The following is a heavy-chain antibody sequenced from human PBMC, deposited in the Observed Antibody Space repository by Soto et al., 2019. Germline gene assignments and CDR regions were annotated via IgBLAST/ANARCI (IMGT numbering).Heavy chain of an antibody. CDR3: ARGVGSSPPRY. Sequence: QVQLQESGPGQVKPSETLSLKCTISGGSISVYYWSWIRQPPGQALEWIGYIYDSGSPYYNPSLRSRVIISAGTSKNQISLALTSATAADTAVFSCARGVGSSPPRYWGRGTLVTVSS. D-gene: IGHD1-26*01. J-gene: IGHJ4*02. CDR1: GGSISVYY. CDR2: IYDSGSP. V-gene: IGHV4-59*01.